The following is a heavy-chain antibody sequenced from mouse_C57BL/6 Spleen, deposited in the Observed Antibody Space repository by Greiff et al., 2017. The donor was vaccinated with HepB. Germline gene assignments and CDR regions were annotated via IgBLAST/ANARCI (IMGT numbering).Heavy chain of an antibody. J-gene: IGHJ2*01. CDR2: INPNNGGT. Sequence: EVQLQQSGPELVKPGASVKISCKASGYTFTDYYMNWVKQSHGKSLEWIGDINPNNGGTSYNQKFKGKATLTVDKSTSTAYMELRSLTSEDSAVYYCARTGVGRLDYWGQGTTLTVSS. D-gene: IGHD1-1*02. CDR3: ARTGVGRLDY. CDR1: GYTFTDYY. V-gene: IGHV1-26*01.